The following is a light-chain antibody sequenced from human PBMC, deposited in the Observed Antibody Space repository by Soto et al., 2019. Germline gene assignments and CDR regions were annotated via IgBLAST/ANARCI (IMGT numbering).Light chain of an antibody. V-gene: IGKV1-5*01. CDR3: QQYKSYSS. CDR1: QSISDW. Sequence: DIQMTQSPSTLSASVGDSVTITCRASQSISDWLAWYQQKPGKAPKLLIFDASSLEGGVPSRFSGSRSGTEFTLTISRLQPDDFATYYCQQYKSYSSFGQGTKLEIK. J-gene: IGKJ2*03. CDR2: DAS.